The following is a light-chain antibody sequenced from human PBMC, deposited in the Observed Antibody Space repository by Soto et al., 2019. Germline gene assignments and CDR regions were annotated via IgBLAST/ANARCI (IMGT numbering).Light chain of an antibody. V-gene: IGLV2-14*01. CDR3: SSYTSSSTRV. J-gene: IGLJ1*01. CDR1: SSDVGGYNY. CDR2: EVS. Sequence: QPASVSGSPGQSITISCTGTSSDVGGYNYVSWYQQHPGKAPKLMIYEVSNRPSGVSNRFSGSKSGNTASLTISGLQAEDEADSYCSSYTSSSTRVFGTGTKLTVL.